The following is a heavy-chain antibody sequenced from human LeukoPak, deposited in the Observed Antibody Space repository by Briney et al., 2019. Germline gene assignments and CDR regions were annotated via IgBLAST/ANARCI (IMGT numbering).Heavy chain of an antibody. CDR1: GGTSSSYA. J-gene: IGHJ3*02. Sequence: SVTVSSKASGGTSSSYAINGVRQAPGQGLECMPAITPIFGTANYAQKFQGRVPITADEFTNTVYIELSSLRSEDTAVYYCARDLYFARRFGESDAAFDIWGQGTMVTVSS. D-gene: IGHD3-10*01. CDR2: ITPIFGTA. V-gene: IGHV1-69*13. CDR3: ARDLYFARRFGESDAAFDI.